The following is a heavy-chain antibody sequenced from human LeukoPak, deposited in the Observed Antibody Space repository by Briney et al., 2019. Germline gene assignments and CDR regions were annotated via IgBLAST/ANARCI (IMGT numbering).Heavy chain of an antibody. Sequence: GGSLRLSCAASGFTFSSYSMNWVRQAPGKGLEWVSSISSSSYIYYADSVKGRFTISRDNAKNSLYLQMNSLRAEDTAVYYCARDNYYYDSSGRASAFDIWGQGTMVTVSS. V-gene: IGHV3-21*01. D-gene: IGHD3-22*01. CDR1: GFTFSSYS. J-gene: IGHJ3*02. CDR2: ISSSSYI. CDR3: ARDNYYYDSSGRASAFDI.